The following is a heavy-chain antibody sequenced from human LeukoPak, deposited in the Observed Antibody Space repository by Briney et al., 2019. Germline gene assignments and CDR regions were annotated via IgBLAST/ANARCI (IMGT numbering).Heavy chain of an antibody. CDR3: ARVFFSRRYYGSGSYLIWFDP. D-gene: IGHD3-10*01. Sequence: SETLYLTCAVYGGSFSGYYWSWIRQPPGKGLEWIGEIDHSGSTNYNPSLKSRVTISVDTSKNQFSLKLSSVTAADTAVYYCARVFFSRRYYGSGSYLIWFDPWGQGTLVTVSS. CDR2: IDHSGST. J-gene: IGHJ5*02. V-gene: IGHV4-34*01. CDR1: GGSFSGYY.